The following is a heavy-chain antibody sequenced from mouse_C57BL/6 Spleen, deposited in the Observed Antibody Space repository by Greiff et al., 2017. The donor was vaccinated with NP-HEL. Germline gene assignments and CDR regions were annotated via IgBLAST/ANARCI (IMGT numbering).Heavy chain of an antibody. CDR2: ISDGGSYT. D-gene: IGHD1-1*01. CDR1: GFTFSSYA. Sequence: EVQLQESGGGLVKPGGSLKLSCAASGFTFSSYAMSWVRQTPEKRLEWVATISDGGSYTYYPDNVKGRFTISRDNAKNNLYLQMSHLKSEDTAMYYCARSYGSSSYFDYWGQGTTLTVSS. J-gene: IGHJ2*01. CDR3: ARSYGSSSYFDY. V-gene: IGHV5-4*01.